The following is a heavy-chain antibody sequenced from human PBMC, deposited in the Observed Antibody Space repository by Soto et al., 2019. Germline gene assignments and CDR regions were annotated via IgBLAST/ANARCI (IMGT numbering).Heavy chain of an antibody. V-gene: IGHV4-31*03. CDR2: IYYSGTT. J-gene: IGHJ4*02. Sequence: QVQLQESGPGLVKPSQTLSLTCTVSGGSISSGGYSWSWIRQHPGKGLEWIGYIYYSGTTNYNPSRQSRLTIAVGTSKNRFSLKVTSVTAADTAVYYCAGVPDSWGQGTLVTVSS. CDR1: GGSISSGGYS. CDR3: AGVPDS.